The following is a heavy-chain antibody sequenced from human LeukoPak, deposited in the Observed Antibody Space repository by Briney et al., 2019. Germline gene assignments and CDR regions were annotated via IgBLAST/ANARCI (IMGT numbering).Heavy chain of an antibody. V-gene: IGHV4-39*01. CDR3: ATTSGYRNYYYYYIDV. CDR2: SFDGGNS. J-gene: IGHJ6*03. Sequence: SETLSLTCTVSGVSISNTVYYWGWIRQAPGKGLEWIGTSFDGGNSYYNPSLKSRVTMSVDGSKNPFSLTLASVTAADTAVYYCATTSGYRNYYYYYIDVWGKGTTVTVSS. D-gene: IGHD3-22*01. CDR1: GVSISNTVYY.